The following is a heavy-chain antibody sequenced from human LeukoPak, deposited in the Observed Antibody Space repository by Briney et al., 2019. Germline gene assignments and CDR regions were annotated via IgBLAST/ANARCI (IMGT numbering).Heavy chain of an antibody. CDR3: ARDRGDSYTPNGFDI. CDR1: GFTFSSYS. J-gene: IGHJ3*02. Sequence: GGSLRLSCAASGFTFSSYSMIWVRQAPGKGLEWVSSISTSSSYRLYADSVKGRFTVSRDNAKNSLYLQMNSLRAEDTAVFYCARDRGDSYTPNGFDIWGQGTMVTVSS. V-gene: IGHV3-21*01. D-gene: IGHD5-24*01. CDR2: ISTSSSYR.